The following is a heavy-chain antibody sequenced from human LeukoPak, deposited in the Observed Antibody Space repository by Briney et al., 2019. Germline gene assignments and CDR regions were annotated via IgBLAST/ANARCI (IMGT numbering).Heavy chain of an antibody. J-gene: IGHJ3*02. CDR3: ARGFDYGDYGSFAFDI. V-gene: IGHV4-59*01. CDR2: VYYTGST. D-gene: IGHD4-17*01. Sequence: SETLSLTCTVSGGSISSYYWSWVRQPPGKGLEWIGFVYYTGSTNYSPSLKSRVTISVDTSKNQFSLKLRSVTAADTAVYYCARGFDYGDYGSFAFDIWGQGTMVTVSS. CDR1: GGSISSYY.